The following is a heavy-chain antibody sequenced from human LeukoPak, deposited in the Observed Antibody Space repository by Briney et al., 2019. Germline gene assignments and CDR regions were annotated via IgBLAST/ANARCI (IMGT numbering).Heavy chain of an antibody. CDR1: GFIFTNYA. V-gene: IGHV3-30-3*01. D-gene: IGHD2-21*01. J-gene: IGHJ6*02. Sequence: GRSLRLSCAASGFIFTNYAMHWVRQAPGKGLEWVTVISNDETNKFYAGSAKGRFTISRDNSKSTLYLQMNSLRAEDTAIYYCAREDCGPISCNGSDVWGQGTTVTVSS. CDR3: AREDCGPISCNGSDV. CDR2: ISNDETNK.